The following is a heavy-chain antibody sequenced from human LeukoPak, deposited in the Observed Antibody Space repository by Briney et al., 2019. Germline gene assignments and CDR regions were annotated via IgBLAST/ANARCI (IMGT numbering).Heavy chain of an antibody. Sequence: PGGSLTLSCAASGFTFSSYSMNWVRQAPGKGLEWVSSISSSSSYIYYADSVKGRFTISRDNAKNSLYLQMNSLRAEDTAVYYCAREYGGNSFPDYWGRGTLVTVSS. D-gene: IGHD4-23*01. CDR2: ISSSSSYI. CDR1: GFTFSSYS. V-gene: IGHV3-21*01. J-gene: IGHJ4*02. CDR3: AREYGGNSFPDY.